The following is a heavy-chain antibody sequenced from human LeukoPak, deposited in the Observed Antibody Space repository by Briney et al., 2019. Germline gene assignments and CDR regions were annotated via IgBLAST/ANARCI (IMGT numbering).Heavy chain of an antibody. J-gene: IGHJ4*02. CDR1: GGTFSSYA. D-gene: IGHD5-24*01. CDR3: ARLGRDGYNVVLGEPFDY. CDR2: IIPIFGTA. V-gene: IGHV1-69*01. Sequence: SVKVSCKASGGTFSSYAISWVRQAPGQGLEWMGGIIPIFGTANYAQKFQGRVTITADESTSTAYMELSSLRSEDTAVYYCARLGRDGYNVVLGEPFDYWGQGTLVTVSS.